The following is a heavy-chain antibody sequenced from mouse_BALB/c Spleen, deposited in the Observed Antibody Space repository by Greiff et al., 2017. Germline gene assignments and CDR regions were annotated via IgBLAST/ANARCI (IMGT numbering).Heavy chain of an antibody. J-gene: IGHJ4*01. V-gene: IGHV5-17*02. CDR1: GFTFSSFG. Sequence: EVKVVESGGGLVQPGGSRKLSCAASGFTFSSFGMHWVRQAPEKGLEWVAYISSGSSTIYYADTVKGRFTISRDNPKNTLFLQMTSLRSEDTAMYYCARKRDDGYYYAMDYWGQGTSVTVSS. CDR3: ARKRDDGYYYAMDY. CDR2: ISSGSSTI. D-gene: IGHD2-3*01.